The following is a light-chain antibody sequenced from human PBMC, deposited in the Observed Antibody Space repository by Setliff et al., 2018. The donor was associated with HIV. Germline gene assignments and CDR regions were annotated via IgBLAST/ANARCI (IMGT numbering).Light chain of an antibody. CDR3: CSYAGSSAPVV. J-gene: IGLJ3*02. V-gene: IGLV2-23*02. CDR2: DVT. CDR1: SNDVGRYNL. Sequence: QSALTQPASVSGSPGQVITISCTGTSNDVGRYNLVSWYQQYPGKAPKVIIYDVTKRPSGVSTRFSGSKSGNTASLTISGLQPEDEADFYCCSYAGSSAPVVFGGGTQLTVL.